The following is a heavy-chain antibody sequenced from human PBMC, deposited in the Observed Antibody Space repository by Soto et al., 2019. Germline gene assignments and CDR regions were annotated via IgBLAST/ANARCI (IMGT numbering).Heavy chain of an antibody. D-gene: IGHD5-18*01. J-gene: IGHJ3*02. CDR3: AREQLWPHDAFGI. CDR1: GFTFSSYG. CDR2: IKQDGSEK. Sequence: PGGSLRLSCAASGFTFSSYGMSWVRQAPGKGLEWVANIKQDGSEKYYVDSVKGRFTISRDNAKNSLYLQMNSLRAEDTAVYYCAREQLWPHDAFGIWGQGTMVTVSS. V-gene: IGHV3-7*05.